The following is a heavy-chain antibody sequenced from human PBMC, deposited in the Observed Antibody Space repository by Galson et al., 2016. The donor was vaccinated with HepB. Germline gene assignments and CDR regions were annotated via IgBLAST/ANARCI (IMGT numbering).Heavy chain of an antibody. CDR3: ARHIHSGGHEY. Sequence: TVSGDSISSSAYYWDWVRQSPGNGLEWIGSIDFSGNTYYNSPLKSRVTISLDISNNQFSLKLKSVTAADTAICFCARHIHSGGHEYWGQGTLVTVSS. J-gene: IGHJ4*02. CDR2: IDFSGNT. D-gene: IGHD3-10*01. CDR1: GDSISSSAYY. V-gene: IGHV4-39*01.